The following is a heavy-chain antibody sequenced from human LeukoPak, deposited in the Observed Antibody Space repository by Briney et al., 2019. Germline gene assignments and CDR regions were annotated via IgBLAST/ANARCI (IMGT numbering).Heavy chain of an antibody. Sequence: GGSLRLSCAASGFTFSTYSMHWVRQAPGKGLEWVAVMSYDGSTKYYADSVKGRFTTSRDDSENTLYLQMNSLSAEDTAVYYCARRRLEWGLDYWGQGTLVTVSS. J-gene: IGHJ4*02. V-gene: IGHV3-30*04. D-gene: IGHD3-3*01. CDR1: GFTFSTYS. CDR2: MSYDGSTK. CDR3: ARRRLEWGLDY.